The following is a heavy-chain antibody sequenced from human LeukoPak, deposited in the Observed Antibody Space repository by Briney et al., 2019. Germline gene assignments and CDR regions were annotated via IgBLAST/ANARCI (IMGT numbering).Heavy chain of an antibody. J-gene: IGHJ3*02. CDR3: ASMEGYSFAIDI. Sequence: PGGSLRLSCAASGFTFSDYYMSWIRQAPGKGLEWVSYISSSGSTIYYADSVKGRFTISRGNAKNSLYLQMNSLRAEDTAVYYCASMEGYSFAIDIWGQGTMVTVSS. D-gene: IGHD2/OR15-2a*01. V-gene: IGHV3-11*01. CDR1: GFTFSDYY. CDR2: ISSSGSTI.